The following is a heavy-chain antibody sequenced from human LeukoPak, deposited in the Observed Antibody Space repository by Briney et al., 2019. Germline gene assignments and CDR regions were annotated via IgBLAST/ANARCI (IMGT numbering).Heavy chain of an antibody. V-gene: IGHV3-30*03. CDR2: ISHDGGAK. CDR1: GFSIGNYG. CDR3: AREVELSSIAAPELTRDAFDI. D-gene: IGHD6-6*01. Sequence: QPGGSLRLSCAVSGFSIGNYGMHWVRQAPDKGLEWVAMISHDGGAKHYGDSVKGRLTISRDNSENKLYLQMNSLRVEDTAVYYCAREVELSSIAAPELTRDAFDIWGQGTMVTVSS. J-gene: IGHJ3*02.